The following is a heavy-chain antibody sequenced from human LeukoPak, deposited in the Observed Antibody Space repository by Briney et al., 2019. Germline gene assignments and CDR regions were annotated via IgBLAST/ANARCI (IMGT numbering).Heavy chain of an antibody. D-gene: IGHD3-22*01. CDR2: ISSSSSFI. CDR1: GFTFSSYI. Sequence: RTGGSLRLSCAASGFTFSSYIMNWVRQAPGKGLEWVSSISSSSSFIYYADSVKGRFTISRDNAKNSLYLQMNSLRAEDTAVYYCARGVGFYDSGGYYSDYWGQGTLVTVSS. J-gene: IGHJ4*02. V-gene: IGHV3-21*01. CDR3: ARGVGFYDSGGYYSDY.